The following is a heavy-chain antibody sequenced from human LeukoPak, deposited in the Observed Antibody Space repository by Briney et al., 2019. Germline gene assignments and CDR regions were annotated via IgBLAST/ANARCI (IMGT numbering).Heavy chain of an antibody. V-gene: IGHV5-51*01. CDR2: IYPGDSDT. CDR1: GYSFTTYW. J-gene: IGHJ4*02. D-gene: IGHD3-10*01. CDR3: ARSQLWFGEAFFHD. Sequence: GESLKISCKGSGYSFTTYWIGWVRQMPGKGLEWMGIIYPGDSDTKYSPSFQGQVTISADKSTSTAYLQWSSLKASDTAMYYCARSQLWFGEAFFHDWGQGTLVTVSS.